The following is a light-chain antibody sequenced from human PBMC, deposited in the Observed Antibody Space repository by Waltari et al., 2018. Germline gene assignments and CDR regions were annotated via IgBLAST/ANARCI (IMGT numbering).Light chain of an antibody. CDR2: GAS. J-gene: IGKJ4*01. Sequence: EIVLTPSPGTLSLSPGERDTLSCRTRQSVNNNYLAWFQQKPGRPTRLIIYGASTSATAIPDRFRGSGYGTDFSLTISRLEPEDFAVFYCQQYPTSPEAFGGGTKVEIK. CDR1: QSVNNNY. V-gene: IGKV3-20*01. CDR3: QQYPTSPEA.